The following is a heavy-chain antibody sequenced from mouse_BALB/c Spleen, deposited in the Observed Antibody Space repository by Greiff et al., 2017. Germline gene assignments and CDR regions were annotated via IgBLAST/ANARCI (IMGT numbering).Heavy chain of an antibody. V-gene: IGHV2-4-1*01. Sequence: QVHVKQSGPGLVQPSQSLSITCTVSGFSLTSYGVHWVRQSPGKGLEWLGVIWSGGSTDYNAAFISRLSISKDNSKSQVFFKMNSLQADDTAIYYCARREASYGSSHYYAMDYWGQGTSVTVSS. CDR2: IWSGGST. J-gene: IGHJ4*01. CDR1: GFSLTSYG. D-gene: IGHD1-1*01. CDR3: ARREASYGSSHYYAMDY.